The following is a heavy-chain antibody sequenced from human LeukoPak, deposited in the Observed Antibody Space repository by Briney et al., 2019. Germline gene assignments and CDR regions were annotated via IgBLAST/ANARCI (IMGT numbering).Heavy chain of an antibody. V-gene: IGHV3-66*01. CDR1: GFTVSSNY. CDR2: IYSGGST. D-gene: IGHD3-22*01. Sequence: GGSLRLSCAASGFTVSSNYMSWVRQAPGKGLEWVSVIYSGGSTYYADSVKGRFTISRDNSKNTLYLQMNSLRAEDAAVYYCARDLRGYYYDSSGYTDYWGQGTLVTVSS. CDR3: ARDLRGYYYDSSGYTDY. J-gene: IGHJ4*02.